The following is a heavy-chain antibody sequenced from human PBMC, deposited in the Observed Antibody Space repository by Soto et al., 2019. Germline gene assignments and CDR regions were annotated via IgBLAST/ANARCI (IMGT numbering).Heavy chain of an antibody. CDR1: GFSLSTSGMC. V-gene: IGHV2-70*01. Sequence: VSGPTLVNPTQTLTLTCTFSGFSLSTSGMCVSWIRQPPGKALEWLALIDWDDDKYYSTSLKTRLTISKDTSKNQVVLTMTNMDPVDTATYYCARIPLCDSSGPYYFDYWGQGTLVTVSS. D-gene: IGHD3-22*01. J-gene: IGHJ4*02. CDR2: IDWDDDK. CDR3: ARIPLCDSSGPYYFDY.